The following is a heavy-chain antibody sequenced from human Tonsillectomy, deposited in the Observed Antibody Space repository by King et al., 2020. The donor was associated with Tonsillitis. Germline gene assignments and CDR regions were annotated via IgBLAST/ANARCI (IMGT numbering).Heavy chain of an antibody. J-gene: IGHJ4*02. CDR1: GGTFSSYA. CDR2: IIPIFVIT. CDR3: ARGRGWGSGYDY. D-gene: IGHD5-12*01. Sequence: QLVQSGAEVKKPGSSVKVSCKASGGTFSSYAISWVRQAPGQGLECMTGIIPIFVITIYAQKFQGRVTITADDSTSTAYMELSSLRSEDTAVYYCARGRGWGSGYDYWGQGSLVTVSS. V-gene: IGHV1-69*12.